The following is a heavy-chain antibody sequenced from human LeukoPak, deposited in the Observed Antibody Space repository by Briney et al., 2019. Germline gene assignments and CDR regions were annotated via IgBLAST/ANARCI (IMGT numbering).Heavy chain of an antibody. CDR3: AKDLPDYGDYIEGY. D-gene: IGHD4-17*01. CDR2: ISGSGGTT. J-gene: IGHJ4*02. CDR1: GFTFSSFA. Sequence: GGSLRLPCAASGFTFSSFAMSWVRQAPGKGLEWVSTISGSGGTTNYADSVRGRFTFSRDNSKNTLYLQMSSLRAEDTAVYYCAKDLPDYGDYIEGYWGQGTLVAVSS. V-gene: IGHV3-23*01.